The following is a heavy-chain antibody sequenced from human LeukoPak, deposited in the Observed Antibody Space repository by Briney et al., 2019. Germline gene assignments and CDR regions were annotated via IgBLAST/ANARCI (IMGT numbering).Heavy chain of an antibody. CDR1: GYTFTSYD. V-gene: IGHV1-8*01. Sequence: ASVKVSCKASGYTFTSYDINWVRQATGQGLEWMGWMNPNSGNTGYAQKFQGRVTMTRNTSISTAYMELSSLRSEDTAVYYCARAGQYYYGSGSYVPYYYYYGMDVWGQGTTVTVSS. CDR3: ARAGQYYYGSGSYVPYYYYYGMDV. J-gene: IGHJ6*02. D-gene: IGHD3-10*01. CDR2: MNPNSGNT.